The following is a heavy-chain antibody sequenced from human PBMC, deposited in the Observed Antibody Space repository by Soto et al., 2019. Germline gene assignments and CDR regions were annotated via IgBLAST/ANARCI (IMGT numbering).Heavy chain of an antibody. J-gene: IGHJ4*02. CDR3: AKMERMDPWAYSFDD. CDR2: IYGGGNGP. D-gene: IGHD2-15*01. Sequence: EVQVLESGGGLVQPGGSLRLSCAATGFTFSDFAMSWVRQAPGKGLEWVSRIYGGGNGPHYADSVKGRVTISRDNSKTTLYLQMNSLSAEDTAVYYCAKMERMDPWAYSFDDWGQGTLVTVSS. V-gene: IGHV3-23*01. CDR1: GFTFSDFA.